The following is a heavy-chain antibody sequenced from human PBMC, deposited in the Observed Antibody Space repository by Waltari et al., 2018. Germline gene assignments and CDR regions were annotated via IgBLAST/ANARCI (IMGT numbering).Heavy chain of an antibody. V-gene: IGHV4-31*03. CDR1: GGSIRSGGYY. CDR2: IYYSGST. Sequence: QVQLQESGPGLVKPSQTLSLTCTVSGGSIRSGGYYWSWLRQHHGKGLEWIGYIYYSGSTYYNPSLKSRVTISVDTSKNQFSLKLSSVTAADTAVYYCARVKYYDILTGYFYYFDYWGQGTLVTVSS. CDR3: ARVKYYDILTGYFYYFDY. J-gene: IGHJ4*02. D-gene: IGHD3-9*01.